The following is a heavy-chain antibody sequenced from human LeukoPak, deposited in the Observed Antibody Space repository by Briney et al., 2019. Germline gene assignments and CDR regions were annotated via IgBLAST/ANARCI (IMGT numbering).Heavy chain of an antibody. Sequence: PSETLSLTCTVSGGSISGYYWSWIRQPPGKGLEWIRCIYYTGTTKYNPSLKSRVTISVDTSKNQLSLKLTSVTAADTALYYCARNWNIYGDLNWFDPWGQGSLVTVST. D-gene: IGHD4-17*01. J-gene: IGHJ5*02. V-gene: IGHV4-59*01. CDR1: GGSISGYY. CDR3: ARNWNIYGDLNWFDP. CDR2: IYYTGTT.